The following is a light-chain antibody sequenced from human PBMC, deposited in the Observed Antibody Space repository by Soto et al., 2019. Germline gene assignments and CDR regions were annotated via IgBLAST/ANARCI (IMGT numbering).Light chain of an antibody. CDR2: GAS. CDR3: QQYGSSPRT. CDR1: QSVSSNY. J-gene: IGKJ1*01. Sequence: EIVFTQSPGTLSLSPGERATLSCSASQSVSSNYLAWYQQKPGQAPRLDIYGASTRATGIPDRFTGSGAGTEFTRTISRLEPEDFAVYYCQQYGSSPRTFGQGTQVDIK. V-gene: IGKV3-20*01.